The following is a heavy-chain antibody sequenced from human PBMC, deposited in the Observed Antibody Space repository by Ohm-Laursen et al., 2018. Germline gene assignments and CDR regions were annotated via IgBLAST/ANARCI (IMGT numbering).Heavy chain of an antibody. CDR2: INQDGSAK. D-gene: IGHD3-3*01. Sequence: YWWSWVRQAPGKGLEWVANINQDGSAKYYVDSVRGRFTISRDNAKNSLYLQMKSLSAEDTAIYYCARGVIDFWGQGNPVTVSS. J-gene: IGHJ4*02. CDR3: ARGVIDF. CDR1: YW. V-gene: IGHV3-7*01.